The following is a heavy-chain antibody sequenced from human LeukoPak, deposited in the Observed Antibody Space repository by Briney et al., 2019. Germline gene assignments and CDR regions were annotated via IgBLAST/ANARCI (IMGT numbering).Heavy chain of an antibody. CDR3: ARDFTGDCYYYGMDV. CDR1: GFTVSSNY. CDR2: IYSGGST. V-gene: IGHV3-66*01. J-gene: IGHJ6*02. D-gene: IGHD7-27*01. Sequence: PGGSLRLSCAASGFTVSSNYMSWVRQAPGKGLEWVSVIYSGGSTYYADSVKGRFTISRDNSKNTLYLQMNSLRAEDTAVYYCARDFTGDCYYYGMDVWGQGTTVTVSS.